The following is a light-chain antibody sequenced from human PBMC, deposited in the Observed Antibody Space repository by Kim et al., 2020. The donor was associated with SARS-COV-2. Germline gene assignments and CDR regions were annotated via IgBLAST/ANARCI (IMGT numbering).Light chain of an antibody. V-gene: IGLV3-9*01. CDR1: NIGSKN. CDR2: RDS. CDR3: QVWDRSTEVV. Sequence: SYELTQPLSVSVALGQTARITCGGNNIGSKNVHWYQQKPGQAPVLVIYRDSNRPSGIPERFSGSNSGNTATLTISRAQAGDEADYYCQVWDRSTEVVFGG. J-gene: IGLJ2*01.